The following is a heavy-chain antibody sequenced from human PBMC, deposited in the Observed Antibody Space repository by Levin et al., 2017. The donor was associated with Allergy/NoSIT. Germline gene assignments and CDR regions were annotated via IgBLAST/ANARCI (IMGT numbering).Heavy chain of an antibody. CDR1: GGTFSSYA. CDR3: ARGTVTQGYFDY. J-gene: IGHJ4*02. D-gene: IGHD4-11*01. Sequence: KISCKASGGTFSSYAISWVRQAPGQGLEWMGGIIPIFGTANYAQKFQGRVTITADESTSTAYMELSSLRSEDTAVYYCARGTVTQGYFDYWGQGTLVTVSS. V-gene: IGHV1-69*01. CDR2: IIPIFGTA.